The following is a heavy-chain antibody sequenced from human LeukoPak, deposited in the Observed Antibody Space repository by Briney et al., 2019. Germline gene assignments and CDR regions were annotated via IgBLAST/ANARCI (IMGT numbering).Heavy chain of an antibody. Sequence: GGSLRLSRAASGFTVSSNYMSWVRQAPGKGLEWVSAISGSGGSTYYADSVKGRFTISRDNSKNTLYLQMNSLRAEDTAVYYCAKDPRNSGSYHRFDYWGQGTLVTVSS. V-gene: IGHV3-23*01. J-gene: IGHJ4*02. CDR1: GFTVSSNY. CDR2: ISGSGGST. D-gene: IGHD1-26*01. CDR3: AKDPRNSGSYHRFDY.